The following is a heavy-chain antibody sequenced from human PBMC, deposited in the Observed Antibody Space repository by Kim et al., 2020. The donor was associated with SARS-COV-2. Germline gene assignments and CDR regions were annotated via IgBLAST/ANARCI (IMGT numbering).Heavy chain of an antibody. CDR2: ISDDGSNQ. J-gene: IGHJ6*02. D-gene: IGHD2-2*01. V-gene: IGHV3-30*18. Sequence: GGSLRLSCAASGYSFSSHGMHWVRQAPGKGLEWVAGISDDGSNQYYADSVKGRLTISRDNSMNTLYLQMSSLRAEDTAVYYCAKDQGGYCSNPRCSNGLDVWGQGTRVTVSS. CDR3: AKDQGGYCSNPRCSNGLDV. CDR1: GYSFSSHG.